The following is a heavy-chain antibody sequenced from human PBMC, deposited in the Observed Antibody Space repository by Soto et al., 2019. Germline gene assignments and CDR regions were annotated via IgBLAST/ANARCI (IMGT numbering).Heavy chain of an antibody. Sequence: SVKVSCKASGFTFTSSAVQWVRQARGQRLKWIGWIVVGSGNTNYAQKFQERVTITRDMSTSTAYMELSSLRSEDTAVYYCAAATRYSGSYYYYYGMDVWGQGTTVTVSS. CDR3: AAATRYSGSYYYYYGMDV. D-gene: IGHD1-26*01. V-gene: IGHV1-58*01. J-gene: IGHJ6*02. CDR2: IVVGSGNT. CDR1: GFTFTSSA.